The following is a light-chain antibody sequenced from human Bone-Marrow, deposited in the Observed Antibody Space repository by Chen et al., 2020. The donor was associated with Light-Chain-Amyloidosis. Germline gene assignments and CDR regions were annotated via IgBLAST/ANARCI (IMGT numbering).Light chain of an antibody. V-gene: IGKV3-20*01. Sequence: IVLTQSPGTLSSSPGEGANLSCRASQTISSNYLTWYHQKFGQAPSLLISGSSSRATGIPDRFTGRGSGTDFTLTLSRMEPESFEMYYCQQYGTSPLTFGGGTKVEIK. CDR1: QTISSNY. CDR3: QQYGTSPLT. J-gene: IGKJ4*01. CDR2: GSS.